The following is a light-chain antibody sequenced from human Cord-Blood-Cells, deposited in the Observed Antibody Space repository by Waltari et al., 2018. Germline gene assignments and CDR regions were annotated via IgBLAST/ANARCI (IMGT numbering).Light chain of an antibody. CDR1: QSISSY. V-gene: IGKV1-39*01. J-gene: IGKJ3*01. CDR2: AAS. CDR3: QQSYSTPPFT. Sequence: DIQMTQSPSSLSASVGDRVTITCRASQSISSYLNWYQQKPGKAPKLLIYAASSLQSGVPSRVSGSGSGIDFTLTISSLQPEDFATYYCQQSYSTPPFTFGPGTKVDIK.